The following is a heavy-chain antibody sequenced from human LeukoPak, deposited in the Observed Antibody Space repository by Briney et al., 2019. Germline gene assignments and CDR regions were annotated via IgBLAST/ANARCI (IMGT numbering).Heavy chain of an antibody. V-gene: IGHV1-18*01. Sequence: ASVKVSCKASGYTFTSYGISWVRQAPGQGLEWMGWISAYNGNTNYAQKFQDRVTMTTDASTSTAYMELRSLRSDDTAVYYCAREVSGYYGLGSEPTKWFDPWGQGTLVTVPS. CDR3: AREVSGYYGLGSEPTKWFDP. CDR1: GYTFTSYG. D-gene: IGHD3-10*01. J-gene: IGHJ5*02. CDR2: ISAYNGNT.